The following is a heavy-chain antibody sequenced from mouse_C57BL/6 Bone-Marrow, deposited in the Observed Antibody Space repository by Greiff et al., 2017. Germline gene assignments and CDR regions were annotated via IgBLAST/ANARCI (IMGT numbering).Heavy chain of an antibody. V-gene: IGHV10-1*01. CDR3: VRSEGGFAY. CDR2: IRSKSNNYAT. J-gene: IGHJ3*01. CDR1: GFSFNTYA. Sequence: EVKLVESGGGLVQPKGSLKLSCAASGFSFNTYAMNWVRQAPGKGLEWVVRIRSKSNNYATYYADSVKDRFTISRDDSESMLYLQMNNLKTEDTAMYYCVRSEGGFAYWGQGTLVTVSA.